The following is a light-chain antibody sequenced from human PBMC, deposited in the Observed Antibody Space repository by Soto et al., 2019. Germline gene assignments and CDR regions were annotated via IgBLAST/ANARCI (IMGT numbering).Light chain of an antibody. J-gene: IGLJ1*01. CDR1: SSNIGKNT. CDR3: AAWDDSLNAFYV. V-gene: IGLV1-44*01. CDR2: SND. Sequence: SVLTQPPSASGTPGQRVTVSCSGSSSNIGKNTVNWYQHLPGTAPKLLIYSNDQRPSGVPDRFSGSKSGTSASLAISGLQSEDEADYYCAAWDDSLNAFYVFGTGTKVTVL.